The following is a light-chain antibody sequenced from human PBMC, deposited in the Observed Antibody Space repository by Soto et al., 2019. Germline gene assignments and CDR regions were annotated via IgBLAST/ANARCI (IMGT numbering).Light chain of an antibody. Sequence: QSALTQPASVSGSPGQSITISCTGTSSDVGGYNSVSWYQQHPGKAPKLMIYEVSNRPSGVSNRFSGSKSGNTASLTISGLQAEDEADHYCSSYTSSSTPVFGTGTKVTVL. CDR1: SSDVGGYNS. V-gene: IGLV2-14*01. J-gene: IGLJ1*01. CDR3: SSYTSSSTPV. CDR2: EVS.